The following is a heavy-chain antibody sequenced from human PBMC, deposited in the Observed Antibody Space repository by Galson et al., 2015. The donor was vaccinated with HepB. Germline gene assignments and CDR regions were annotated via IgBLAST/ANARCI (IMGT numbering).Heavy chain of an antibody. Sequence: SLRLSCAASGFTFSSYAMHWVRQAPGKGLEYVSAISSNGGSTYYADSVKGRFTISRDNSKNTLYLQMSSLRAEDTAVYYCVKDRRGASYGSETGFDYWGQGTLVTVSS. CDR1: GFTFSSYA. CDR3: VKDRRGASYGSETGFDY. CDR2: ISSNGGST. D-gene: IGHD3-10*01. J-gene: IGHJ4*02. V-gene: IGHV3-64D*06.